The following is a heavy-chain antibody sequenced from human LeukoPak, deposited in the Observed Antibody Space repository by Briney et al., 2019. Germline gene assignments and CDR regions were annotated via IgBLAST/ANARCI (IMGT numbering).Heavy chain of an antibody. V-gene: IGHV3-7*03. Sequence: QSGGSLRLSCAASGFTFSRHWTYWVRQAPGKGLEWVANIKQDGSAKPYVDSVKGRFTISRDNAKNSLFLQMNSLRAEDTAVYYCARDNGWSADFWGQGTLVTVSS. CDR1: GFTFSRHW. J-gene: IGHJ4*02. CDR2: IKQDGSAK. D-gene: IGHD2-15*01. CDR3: ARDNGWSADF.